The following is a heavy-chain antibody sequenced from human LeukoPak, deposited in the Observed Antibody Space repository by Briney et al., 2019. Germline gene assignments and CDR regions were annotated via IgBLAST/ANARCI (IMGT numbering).Heavy chain of an antibody. D-gene: IGHD3-3*01. Sequence: SVKVSCKASGGTFSSYAISWVRQAPGQGLEWMGGIIPTFGTANYAQKFQGRVTITTDESTSTAYMELSSLRSEDTAVYYCARDQVYDFWSGYYVWGQETLVPVSS. CDR1: GGTFSSYA. CDR3: ARDQVYDFWSGYYV. V-gene: IGHV1-69*05. CDR2: IIPTFGTA. J-gene: IGHJ4*02.